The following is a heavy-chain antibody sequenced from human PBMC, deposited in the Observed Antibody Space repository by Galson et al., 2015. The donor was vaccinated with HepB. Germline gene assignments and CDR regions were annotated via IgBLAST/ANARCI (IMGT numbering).Heavy chain of an antibody. V-gene: IGHV3-30*18. J-gene: IGHJ5*02. CDR2: ITYNGRVE. CDR3: AKAGGRYQLLYWFDP. D-gene: IGHD2-2*01. Sequence: SLRLSCAASGFTFSSYGMHWVRQAPDKGLEWVAVITYNGRVENYSDSVKGRFTISRDNSKNTLYLQMNSLRAEDTAMYYCAKAGGRYQLLYWFDPWGQGTLVTVSP. CDR1: GFTFSSYG.